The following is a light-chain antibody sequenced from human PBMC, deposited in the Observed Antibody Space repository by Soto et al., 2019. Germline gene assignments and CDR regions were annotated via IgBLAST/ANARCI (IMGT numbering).Light chain of an antibody. J-gene: IGKJ4*01. CDR2: AAS. Sequence: DIQMTQSPSSLSASVGERVTITCRASQGINNFVAWHQQKPGEVPMLLIYAASTLQSGVPSRFSGSGFGTDFDLAISGLEPEDGATDYCQEYDSGPLTVGGGTRVLIK. CDR3: QEYDSGPLT. V-gene: IGKV1-27*01. CDR1: QGINNF.